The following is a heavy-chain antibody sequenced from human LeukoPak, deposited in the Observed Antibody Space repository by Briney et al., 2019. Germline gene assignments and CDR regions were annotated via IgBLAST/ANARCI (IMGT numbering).Heavy chain of an antibody. J-gene: IGHJ5*02. Sequence: ASVKLSCKASGYTFTSYYMHCVRQAPGQGLEWMGIINPSGGSTSYAQKFQGRVTMTRDTSTSTVYMELSSLRSEDTAVYYCARPRGYCSGGSCYPNWFDPWGQGTLVTVSS. V-gene: IGHV1-46*01. CDR2: INPSGGST. D-gene: IGHD2-15*01. CDR1: GYTFTSYY. CDR3: ARPRGYCSGGSCYPNWFDP.